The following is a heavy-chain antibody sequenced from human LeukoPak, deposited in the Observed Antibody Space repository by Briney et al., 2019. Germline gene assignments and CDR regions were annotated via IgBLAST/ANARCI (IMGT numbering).Heavy chain of an antibody. CDR1: GFTFSGYT. V-gene: IGHV3-30-3*01. J-gene: IGHJ3*02. CDR2: MSNDGSIK. Sequence: GGSLRLSCAASGFTFSGYTIHWVRQAPGKGLEWVAVMSNDGSIKKYANSVKGRFTISRDNSKNTLYLQMDSLRAEDTAVYYCARELTIFGVVIQRYDTFDIWGQGTMVTVSS. D-gene: IGHD3-3*01. CDR3: ARELTIFGVVIQRYDTFDI.